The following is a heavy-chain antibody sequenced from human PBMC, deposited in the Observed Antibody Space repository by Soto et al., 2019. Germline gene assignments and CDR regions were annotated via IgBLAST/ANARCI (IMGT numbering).Heavy chain of an antibody. J-gene: IGHJ4*02. CDR1: GFTFSSYA. Sequence: PVGSLRLSCAASGFTFSSYAMHWVRQAPGKGLEWVAVISYDGSNKYYADSVKGRFTISRDNSKNTLYLQMNSLRAEDTAVYYCARCVEMATMFPDYWGQGTLVTVSS. CDR2: ISYDGSNK. CDR3: ARCVEMATMFPDY. D-gene: IGHD3-10*02. V-gene: IGHV3-30-3*01.